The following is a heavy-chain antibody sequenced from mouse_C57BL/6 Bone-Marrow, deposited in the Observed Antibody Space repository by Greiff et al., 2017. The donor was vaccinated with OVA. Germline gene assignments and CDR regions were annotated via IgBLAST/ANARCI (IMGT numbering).Heavy chain of an antibody. V-gene: IGHV5-17*01. CDR1: GFTFSDYG. J-gene: IGHJ3*01. CDR3: ARDFYYGSREFAWFAY. CDR2: ISSGSSTI. Sequence: EVQLVESGGGLVKPGGSLKLSCAASGFTFSDYGMHWVRQASEKGLEWVAYISSGSSTIYYADTVKGRFTISRDNAKNTLFLQMTSLRSEDTAMYYCARDFYYGSREFAWFAYWGQGTLVTVSA. D-gene: IGHD1-1*01.